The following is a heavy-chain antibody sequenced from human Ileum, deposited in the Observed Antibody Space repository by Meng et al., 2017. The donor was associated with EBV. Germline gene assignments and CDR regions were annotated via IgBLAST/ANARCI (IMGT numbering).Heavy chain of an antibody. CDR3: ARGNKVSDRGFDY. CDR1: GGSFSGYY. J-gene: IGHJ4*02. V-gene: IGHV4-34*01. CDR2: INHSGST. Sequence: QVQIQQWGAGRLKHSETLSLTCAVYGGSFSGYYWSWIRQSPGKGLEWIGEINHSGSTNYNPSLKSRVTISVDTSKNQFSLKLSSVTAADTAVYYCARGNKVSDRGFDYWGQGTLVTVSS. D-gene: IGHD3-10*01.